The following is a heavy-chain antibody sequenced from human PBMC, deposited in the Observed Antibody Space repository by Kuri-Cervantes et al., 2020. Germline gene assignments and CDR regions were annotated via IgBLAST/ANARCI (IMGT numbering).Heavy chain of an antibody. Sequence: GESLKISCAASGFTFSSYAMSWVRQAPGKGLEWVSAISGSGGSTYYADSVKGRFTISRDNSKNTLYLQMNSLRAEDTAVYYCARVPYGDYGALFYWGQGTLVTVSS. CDR3: ARVPYGDYGALFY. J-gene: IGHJ4*02. V-gene: IGHV3-23*01. D-gene: IGHD4-17*01. CDR2: ISGSGGST. CDR1: GFTFSSYA.